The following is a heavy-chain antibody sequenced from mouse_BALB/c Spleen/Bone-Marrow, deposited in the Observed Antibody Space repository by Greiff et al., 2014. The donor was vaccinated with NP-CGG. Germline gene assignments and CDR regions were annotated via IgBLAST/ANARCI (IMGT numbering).Heavy chain of an antibody. CDR2: IDPENGDT. Sequence: VQLQQSGAELVRSGASVKLSCTASGFNIKDYYMHWVKQRPEQGLEWIGWIDPENGDTGYAPKFQGKATMTADTSSNTAYLQLSSLTSEDTAVYYCNAWNYYGGMGYWGQGTSVTVSS. V-gene: IGHV14-4*02. J-gene: IGHJ4*01. D-gene: IGHD1-2*01. CDR1: GFNIKDYY. CDR3: NAWNYYGGMGY.